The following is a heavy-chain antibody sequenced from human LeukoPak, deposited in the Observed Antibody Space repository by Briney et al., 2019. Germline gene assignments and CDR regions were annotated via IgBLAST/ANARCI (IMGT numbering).Heavy chain of an antibody. CDR3: ARVVVAVAGTPGDY. D-gene: IGHD6-19*01. V-gene: IGHV4-34*01. J-gene: IGHJ4*02. CDR1: GGSFSGYY. Sequence: PSETLSLTCAVYGGSFSGYYWSWIRQPPGKGLEWIGEINHSGSTNYNPSLKSRVTISVDTSKNQLSLKLSSVTAADTAVYYCARVVVAVAGTPGDYWGQGTLVTVSS. CDR2: INHSGST.